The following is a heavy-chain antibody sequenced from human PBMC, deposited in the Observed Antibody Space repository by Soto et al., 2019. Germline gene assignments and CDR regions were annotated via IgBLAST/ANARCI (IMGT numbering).Heavy chain of an antibody. Sequence: GGSLRLSCEASGFMFGTSGMHWVRQAPGKGLEWVSGIWLDGSERYYSDSVKGRFTISRDNSKNTLFLQMNSLRVEDTAVYFCARDASGTTSFLASWGQGTLLTVSS. CDR3: ARDASGTTSFLAS. D-gene: IGHD1-1*01. CDR1: GFMFGTSG. CDR2: IWLDGSER. V-gene: IGHV3-33*01. J-gene: IGHJ5*01.